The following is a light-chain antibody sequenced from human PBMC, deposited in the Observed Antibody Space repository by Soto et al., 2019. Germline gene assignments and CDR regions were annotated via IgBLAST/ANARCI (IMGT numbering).Light chain of an antibody. V-gene: IGLV2-8*01. CDR3: SSYAGSNNLGV. CDR1: SSDVGGYNY. CDR2: EVS. Sequence: QSVLTQPHSASGSRGQSVTISCTGTSSDVGGYNYVSWYQQHPGKAPKLMIYEVSKRPSGVPDRFSGSKSGNTASLTVSGLQPEDEADYYCSSYAGSNNLGVFGGGTKVTVL. J-gene: IGLJ3*02.